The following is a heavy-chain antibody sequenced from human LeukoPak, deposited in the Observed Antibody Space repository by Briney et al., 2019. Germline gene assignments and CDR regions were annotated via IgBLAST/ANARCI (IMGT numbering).Heavy chain of an antibody. Sequence: ASVKVSCKASGYTFTSYDINWVRQATGQGLELMGWISAYNGNTNYAQKLQGRVTITTDTSTSTAYMELSTLRPADTAVYYCARDVDYDFWSGMDDAFDIWGQGTMVTVSS. D-gene: IGHD3-3*01. CDR2: ISAYNGNT. J-gene: IGHJ3*02. CDR3: ARDVDYDFWSGMDDAFDI. V-gene: IGHV1-18*01. CDR1: GYTFTSYD.